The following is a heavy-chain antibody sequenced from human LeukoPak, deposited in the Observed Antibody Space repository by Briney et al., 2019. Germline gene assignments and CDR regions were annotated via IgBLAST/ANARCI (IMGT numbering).Heavy chain of an antibody. CDR1: GESFNEYY. V-gene: IGHV4-34*01. Sequence: SETLSLTCAVYGESFNEYYWSWIRQTPGKGLEWIGQISQGGGSKFYPPLKSRVIISMDASKKQFSLHVRSVTAADTAVYFCARVSGLNNFDSWGQGSLVIVSA. D-gene: IGHD1/OR15-1a*01. J-gene: IGHJ4*02. CDR2: ISQGGGS. CDR3: ARVSGLNNFDS.